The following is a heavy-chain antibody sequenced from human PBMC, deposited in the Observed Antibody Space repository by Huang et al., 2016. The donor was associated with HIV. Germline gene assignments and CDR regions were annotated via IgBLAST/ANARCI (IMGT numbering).Heavy chain of an antibody. Sequence: EVQLVESGGGLVQPGGSLRLSCAASGFSISSYWMHWVRQAPGKGLVWVYRINSDGISTSYADSVKGRFTISRDNAKNTLYLQMNSLRAEDTAVYYCARDPRIQSWLNFFDYWGQGTLVSVSS. V-gene: IGHV3-74*01. CDR1: GFSISSYW. D-gene: IGHD3-22*01. CDR3: ARDPRIQSWLNFFDY. J-gene: IGHJ4*02. CDR2: INSDGIST.